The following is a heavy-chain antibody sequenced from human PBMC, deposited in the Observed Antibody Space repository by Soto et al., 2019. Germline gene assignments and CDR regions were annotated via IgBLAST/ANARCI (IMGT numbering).Heavy chain of an antibody. J-gene: IGHJ4*01. Sequence: GGSLRLSCVASGFSFSSYDMSWVRQAPGKGLEWVSFIIGNSGTTYYADSVKGRFTISRDNSKNTLYLQMSRLGAEDTAAYYCAKGSTYSFYFDHWGKGTLVTVSS. CDR1: GFSFSSYD. CDR3: AKGSTYSFYFDH. V-gene: IGHV3-23*01. CDR2: IIGNSGTT. D-gene: IGHD5-18*01.